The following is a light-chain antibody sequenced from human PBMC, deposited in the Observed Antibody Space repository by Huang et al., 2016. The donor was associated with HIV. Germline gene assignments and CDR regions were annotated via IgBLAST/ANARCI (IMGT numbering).Light chain of an antibody. CDR1: QDSSNF. CDR2: ATS. V-gene: IGKV1-27*01. CDR3: QKYDSAPRT. J-gene: IGKJ1*01. Sequence: DIQMTQSPSSLSASVGDRVTITCRASQDSSNFLAWYQLKPGKVPRLLIHATSTLQSGVPSRFSGSGSGTDFTLSISSLQPEDVAVYFCQKYDSAPRTFGQGTKVEIK.